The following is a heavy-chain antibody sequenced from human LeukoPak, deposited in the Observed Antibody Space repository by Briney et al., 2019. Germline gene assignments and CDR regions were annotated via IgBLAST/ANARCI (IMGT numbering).Heavy chain of an antibody. D-gene: IGHD2-15*01. CDR1: GFNFSNYA. J-gene: IGHJ1*01. CDR2: VNSNDRP. CDR3: AKARAAVVEAAINY. V-gene: IGHV3-23*01. Sequence: PGGSLRLSCAASGFNFSNYAMTWVRQAPGKGLEWVSTVNSNDRPYYADSVKGRFTISRDNSKNTLYLQMNTLRVEDTALYYCAKARAAVVEAAINYWGQGILVTAS.